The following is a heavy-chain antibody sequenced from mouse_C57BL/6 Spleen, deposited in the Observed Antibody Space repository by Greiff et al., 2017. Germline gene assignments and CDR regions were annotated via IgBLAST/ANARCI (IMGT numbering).Heavy chain of an antibody. Sequence: VQLQQSGPELVKPGASVKISCKASGYTFTDYYMNWVKQSHGKSLEWIGDINPNNGGTSYNQKFKGKATLTVDKSSSTAYMELRSLTSEDSAVYYCARGPHYFDYWGQGTTLTVSS. CDR1: GYTFTDYY. J-gene: IGHJ2*01. V-gene: IGHV1-26*01. CDR2: INPNNGGT. CDR3: ARGPHYFDY.